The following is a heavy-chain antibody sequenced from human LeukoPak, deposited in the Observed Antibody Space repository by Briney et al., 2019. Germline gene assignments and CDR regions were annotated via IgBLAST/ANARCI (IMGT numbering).Heavy chain of an antibody. J-gene: IGHJ4*02. CDR3: ARGTGSLAGYFDY. CDR1: GGSISSYY. Sequence: SETLSLTCTVSGGSISSYYWSWIRQPPGKGLEWIGSIYYSGSTYYNPSLKSRVTISVDTSKNQFSLKLSSVTAADTAVYYCARGTGSLAGYFDYWGQGTLVTVSS. CDR2: IYYSGST. V-gene: IGHV4-39*07. D-gene: IGHD3-10*01.